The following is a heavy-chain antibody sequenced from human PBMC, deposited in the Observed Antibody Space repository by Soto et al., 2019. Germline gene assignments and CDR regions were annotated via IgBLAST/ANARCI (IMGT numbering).Heavy chain of an antibody. Sequence: PGGSLRLSCAASGFTFSSYAMSWVRQAPGKGLEWVSAISGSGGSTYYADSVKGRFTISRDNSKNTLYLQMNSLRAEDTAVYYCAKDQYGCGGECNASGMDVWGQGTTATGPS. CDR1: GFTFSSYA. J-gene: IGHJ6*02. CDR2: ISGSGGST. V-gene: IGHV3-23*01. D-gene: IGHD2-21*01. CDR3: AKDQYGCGGECNASGMDV.